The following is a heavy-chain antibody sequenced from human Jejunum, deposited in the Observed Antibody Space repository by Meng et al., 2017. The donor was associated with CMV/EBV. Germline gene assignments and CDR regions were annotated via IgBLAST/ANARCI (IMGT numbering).Heavy chain of an antibody. Sequence: MPWVRPAPGKGLVWVSCISAGGGTYDVDSVKGRFTISRDNSKNTLYLQMNSLRAEDTAVYYCAKDSDSSSWYGDHSYGMDVWGQGTTVTVSS. CDR3: AKDSDSSSWYGDHSYGMDV. CDR2: ISAGGGT. J-gene: IGHJ6*02. D-gene: IGHD6-13*01. V-gene: IGHV3-23*01.